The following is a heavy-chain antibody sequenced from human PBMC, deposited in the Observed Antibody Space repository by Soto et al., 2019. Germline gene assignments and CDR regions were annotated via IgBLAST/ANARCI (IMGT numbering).Heavy chain of an antibody. CDR3: ARDPPPPAH. D-gene: IGHD2-2*01. CDR1: GYTFASYA. CDR2: ISAYNGNT. J-gene: IGHJ4*02. V-gene: IGHV1-18*01. Sequence: QVQLVQSGAEVKKPGASVKVSCKASGYTFASYAISWMRQAPGQGLEWMGWISAYNGNTNYAQKPQGRVTMTTDTSTRTAYLGLRRLSSDDTTVYYCARDPPPPAHWGQGTLVTVSS.